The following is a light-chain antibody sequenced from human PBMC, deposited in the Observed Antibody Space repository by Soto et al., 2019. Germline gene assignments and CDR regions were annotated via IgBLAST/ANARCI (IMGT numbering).Light chain of an antibody. CDR1: SSNIGAGYD. CDR2: GNI. V-gene: IGLV1-40*01. J-gene: IGLJ1*01. Sequence: QSALTQPPSVSGAPGQRVTISCTGSSSNIGAGYDVHWYQQRPGTAPKLLIFGNINRPSGVPDRFSGSKSGTSASLAITGLQAEDEGESYCQSYDSTLSDRYVFGTGTKLTVL. CDR3: QSYDSTLSDRYV.